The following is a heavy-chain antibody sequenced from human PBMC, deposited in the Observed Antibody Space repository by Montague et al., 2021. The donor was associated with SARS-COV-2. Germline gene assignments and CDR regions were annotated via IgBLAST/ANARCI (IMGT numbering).Heavy chain of an antibody. D-gene: IGHD2-2*01. Sequence: SETLSLTCAVYGGSLSGYYWSWIRQPPGEGLEWIAEISHSGSTSYNPSLKSRVTISVNTSKNQFSLKLSSATAADTAVYYCVRVLYRRLFVPRYYDMDVWGQGTTVTVSS. V-gene: IGHV4-34*01. J-gene: IGHJ6*02. CDR2: ISHSGST. CDR3: VRVLYRRLFVPRYYDMDV. CDR1: GGSLSGYY.